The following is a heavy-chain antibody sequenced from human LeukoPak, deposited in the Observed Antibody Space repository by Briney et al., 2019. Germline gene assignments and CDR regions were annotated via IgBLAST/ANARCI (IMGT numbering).Heavy chain of an antibody. D-gene: IGHD5-24*01. CDR3: ARGSMRMATAGLADY. V-gene: IGHV3-30*03. Sequence: GRSLRLSCAASGFTFSNYGIHWVRQAPGKGLEWVAVISYDGTNKYYADSVKGRFTISRDNSKNTLYLQMNSLRAEDTAVYYCARGSMRMATAGLADYWGQGTLVTVSS. J-gene: IGHJ4*02. CDR2: ISYDGTNK. CDR1: GFTFSNYG.